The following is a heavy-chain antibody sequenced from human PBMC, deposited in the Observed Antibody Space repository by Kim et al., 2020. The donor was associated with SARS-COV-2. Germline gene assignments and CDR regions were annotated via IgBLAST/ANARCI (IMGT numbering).Heavy chain of an antibody. CDR1: GYTFTSYA. CDR2: INTNTGNP. D-gene: IGHD3-10*01. V-gene: IGHV7-4-1*02. CDR3: ARVVDYYGSGSYYNVRFDP. Sequence: ASVKVSCKASGYTFTSYAMNWVRQAPGQGLEWMGWINTNTGNPTYAQGFTGRFVFSLDTSVSTAYLQISSLKAEDTAVYYCARVVDYYGSGSYYNVRFDPWGQGTLVTVSS. J-gene: IGHJ5*02.